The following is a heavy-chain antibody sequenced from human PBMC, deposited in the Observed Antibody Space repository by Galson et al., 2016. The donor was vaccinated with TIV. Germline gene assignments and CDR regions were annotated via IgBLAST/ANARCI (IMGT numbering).Heavy chain of an antibody. CDR3: ARGATSDWPFDY. CDR2: INAGNGDT. CDR1: GYTFIGYA. J-gene: IGHJ4*02. Sequence: SVKVSGKASGYTFIGYAIHWVRQAPGHGLEWMGWINAGNGDTKYSQKFQGRVTISRDTSASTAYMELSSLTSEDTAMYYCARGATSDWPFDYWGQATLVTVSP. V-gene: IGHV1-3*01. D-gene: IGHD6-19*01.